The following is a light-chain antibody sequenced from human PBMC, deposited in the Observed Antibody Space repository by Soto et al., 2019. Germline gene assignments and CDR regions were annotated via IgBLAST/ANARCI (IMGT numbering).Light chain of an antibody. CDR1: QGIGSY. CDR2: GAS. V-gene: IGKV1-27*01. Sequence: DIQMTQSPSSLSASVGDRVTITCRASQGIGSYLAWYQHKPGKVPKLLIHGASTLQSGVPSRFSGSGSWTEFTLTISSLPPEDVATYYCQNYNSAPRTVGQGTKVEIK. CDR3: QNYNSAPRT. J-gene: IGKJ1*01.